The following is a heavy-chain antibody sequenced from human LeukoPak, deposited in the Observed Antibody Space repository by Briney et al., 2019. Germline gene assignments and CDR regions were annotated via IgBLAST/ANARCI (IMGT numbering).Heavy chain of an antibody. CDR3: VRRSGYDNYYYYYYMDV. D-gene: IGHD5-12*01. J-gene: IGHJ6*03. CDR1: GFTFSSYS. V-gene: IGHV3-21*01. Sequence: GGSLRLSCAASGFTFSSYSMNWVRQAPGKGLEWVSSISSSSSYIYYADSVKGRFTISRDNAKNSLYLQMNSLRAEDTAVYYCVRRSGYDNYYYYYYMDVWGKGTTVTVSS. CDR2: ISSSSSYI.